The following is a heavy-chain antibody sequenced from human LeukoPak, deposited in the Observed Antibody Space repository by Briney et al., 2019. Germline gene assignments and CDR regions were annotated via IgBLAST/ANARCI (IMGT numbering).Heavy chain of an antibody. Sequence: GGSLRLSCAASGFTFSSYAMNWVRQAPGKGLEWVSAISGSGGSTYYADSVKGRFTISRDNSKNTLYLQMNSLRAEDTAAYYCAKDLRGYSYGNFDYWGQGTLVTVSS. CDR1: GFTFSSYA. CDR2: ISGSGGST. J-gene: IGHJ4*02. V-gene: IGHV3-23*01. D-gene: IGHD5-18*01. CDR3: AKDLRGYSYGNFDY.